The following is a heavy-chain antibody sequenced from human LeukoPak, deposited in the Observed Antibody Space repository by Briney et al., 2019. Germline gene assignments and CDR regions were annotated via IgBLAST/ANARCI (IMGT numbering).Heavy chain of an antibody. CDR3: AREHDTLSGYGFDI. Sequence: ASVKVSCKASGYTFTTYAIHWVRQASGQRLEWMGWINAGNGNTKYSQKLQGRVTITRDTSASTAYMELSSLRSEDTAVYYCAREHDTLSGYGFDIWGQGTMVTVSS. V-gene: IGHV1-3*01. CDR1: GYTFTTYA. J-gene: IGHJ3*02. D-gene: IGHD3-9*01. CDR2: INAGNGNT.